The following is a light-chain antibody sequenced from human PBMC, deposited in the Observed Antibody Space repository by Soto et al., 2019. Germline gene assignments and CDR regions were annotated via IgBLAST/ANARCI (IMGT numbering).Light chain of an antibody. Sequence: QSVLTQPPSESGTPGQRVTISCSGSSSNIGSNSVSWFQQLPGTAPKLLISNSNQRPSGVPDRFSGSKSGTSASLAISGLQSEDEADYFCAAWDASLNAGVFGGGTKVTVL. CDR1: SSNIGSNS. CDR3: AAWDASLNAGV. V-gene: IGLV1-44*01. CDR2: NSN. J-gene: IGLJ3*02.